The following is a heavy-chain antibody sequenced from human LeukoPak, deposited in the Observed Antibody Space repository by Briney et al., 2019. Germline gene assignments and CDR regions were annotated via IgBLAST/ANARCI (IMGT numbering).Heavy chain of an antibody. J-gene: IGHJ4*02. D-gene: IGHD7-27*01. CDR2: INPSGGST. CDR3: ARELQTGDTDY. CDR1: GYTFTSYY. Sequence: ASVKVSCKASGYTFTSYYMHWVRQAPGQALEWMGIINPSGGSTSYAQKFQGRVTMTRDTSTSTVYMELSSLRSEDTAVYYCARELQTGDTDYWGQGTLVTVSS. V-gene: IGHV1-46*01.